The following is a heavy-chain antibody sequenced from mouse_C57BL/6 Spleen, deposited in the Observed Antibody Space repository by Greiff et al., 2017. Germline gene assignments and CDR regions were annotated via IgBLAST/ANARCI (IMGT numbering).Heavy chain of an antibody. CDR3: ASPAFYYDYDDAMDY. CDR1: GFTFSSYT. CDR2: ISGGGGNT. J-gene: IGHJ4*01. Sequence: EVKVVESGGGLVKPGGSLKLSCAASGFTFSSYTMSWVRQTPEKRLEWVATISGGGGNTYYPDSVKGRFTISRDNAKDTLYLQMSSLRSEDTALYYCASPAFYYDYDDAMDYWGQGTSVTVSS. D-gene: IGHD2-4*01. V-gene: IGHV5-9*01.